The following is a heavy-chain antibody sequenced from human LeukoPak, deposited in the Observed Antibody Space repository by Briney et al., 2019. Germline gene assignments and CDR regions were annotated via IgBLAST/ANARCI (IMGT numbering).Heavy chain of an antibody. CDR3: ARSEWFGTDY. CDR1: GGSISSSSYY. D-gene: IGHD3-10*01. Sequence: SETLSLTCTVSGGSISSSSYYWGWIRQPPGRGLEWIGSIYYSGSTNYNPSLKSRVTISVDTSKNQFSLKLSSVTAADTAVYYCARSEWFGTDYWGQGTLVTVSS. V-gene: IGHV4-39*07. J-gene: IGHJ4*02. CDR2: IYYSGST.